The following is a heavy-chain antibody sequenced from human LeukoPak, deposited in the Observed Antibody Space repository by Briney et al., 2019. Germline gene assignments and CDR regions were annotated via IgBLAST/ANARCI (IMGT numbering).Heavy chain of an antibody. CDR1: GFTFSSYA. D-gene: IGHD5-18*01. CDR3: AKTDTAMRSVEVDYYGMDV. CDR2: ISYDGSNK. Sequence: GGSLRLSCAASGFTFSSYAMHWVRQAPGKGLEWVAVISYDGSNKYYADSVKGRFTISRDNSKNTLYLQMNSLRAEDTAAYYCAKTDTAMRSVEVDYYGMDVWGQGTTVTVSS. J-gene: IGHJ6*02. V-gene: IGHV3-30-3*02.